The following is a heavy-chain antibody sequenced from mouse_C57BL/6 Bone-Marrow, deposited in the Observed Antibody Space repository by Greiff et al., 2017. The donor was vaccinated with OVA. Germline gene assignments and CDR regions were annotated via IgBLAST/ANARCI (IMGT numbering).Heavy chain of an antibody. D-gene: IGHD2-1*01. J-gene: IGHJ3*01. CDR3: AREEQIYYGTQGFAY. CDR1: GYTFTSYW. V-gene: IGHV1-50*01. CDR2: IDPSDSYT. Sequence: QVQLKQPGAELVKPGASVKLSCKASGYTFTSYWMQWVKQRPGQGLEWIGEIDPSDSYTNYNQKFKGKATLTGDTSSSTAYMQLSSLTSEDSAVYYCAREEQIYYGTQGFAYWGQGTLVTVSA.